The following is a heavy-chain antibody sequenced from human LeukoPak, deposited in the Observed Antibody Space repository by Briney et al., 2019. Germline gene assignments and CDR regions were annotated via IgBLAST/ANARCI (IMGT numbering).Heavy chain of an antibody. CDR1: GFTFSSYW. CDR3: ARDWGMTAVYSIDY. CDR2: IKQDGSEK. D-gene: IGHD4-11*01. J-gene: IGHJ4*02. V-gene: IGHV3-7*01. Sequence: GGSLRLSCAASGFTFSSYWMSWVRQAPGKGLEWVANIKQDGSEKYYVDSVKGRFTISRDNSKNTLYLEMSRLRADDTALYYCARDWGMTAVYSIDYWGQGTLVTVSS.